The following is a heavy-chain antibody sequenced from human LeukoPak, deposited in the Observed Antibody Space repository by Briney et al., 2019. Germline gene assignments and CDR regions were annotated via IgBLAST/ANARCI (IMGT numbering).Heavy chain of an antibody. D-gene: IGHD3-3*01. CDR2: IYYSGST. J-gene: IGHJ4*02. V-gene: IGHV4-39*07. Sequence: PSETLSLTCTVSGGSISSGSYYWGWIRQPPGKGLEWIGSIYYSGSTYYNPSLKSRVTISVDTSKNQFSLKLSSVTAADTAVYYCARDSFWSGSDYWGQGTLVTVSS. CDR3: ARDSFWSGSDY. CDR1: GGSISSGSYY.